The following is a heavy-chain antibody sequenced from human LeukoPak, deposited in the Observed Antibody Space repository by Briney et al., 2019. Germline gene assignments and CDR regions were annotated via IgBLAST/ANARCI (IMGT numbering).Heavy chain of an antibody. D-gene: IGHD5-18*01. CDR3: ARGAGGYSYGLGDWYFDL. CDR1: GFTFSSYA. V-gene: IGHV3-30-3*01. Sequence: GSLRLSCAASGFTFSSYAMHWVRQAPGKGLEWVAVISYDGSNKYYADSVKGRFTISRDNSKNTLYLQMNSLRAEDTAVYYCARGAGGYSYGLGDWYFDLWGRGTLVTVSS. J-gene: IGHJ2*01. CDR2: ISYDGSNK.